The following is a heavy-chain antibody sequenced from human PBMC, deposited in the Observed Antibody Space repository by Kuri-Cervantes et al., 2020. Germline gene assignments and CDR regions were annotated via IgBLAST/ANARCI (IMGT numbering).Heavy chain of an antibody. V-gene: IGHV4-4*02. D-gene: IGHD2-15*01. Sequence: GSLRLSCAVPGGSISSSNWWSWVRQPPGKGLEWIGEIYHSGSTNYNPSLKSRVTISVDKSKNQFSLKLSSVTAADSAVSYCARHNRYCSGGSCYFRGRMGWGQGTLVTVSS. CDR2: IYHSGST. CDR3: ARHNRYCSGGSCYFRGRMG. CDR1: GGSISSSNW. J-gene: IGHJ4*02.